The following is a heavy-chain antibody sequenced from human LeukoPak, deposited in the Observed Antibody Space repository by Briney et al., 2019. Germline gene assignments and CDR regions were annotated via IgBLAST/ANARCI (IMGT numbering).Heavy chain of an antibody. CDR2: IYYSGST. CDR1: GGSISSSSYY. CDR3: ASLTYYYDSSGPSAFDI. V-gene: IGHV4-39*01. D-gene: IGHD3-22*01. J-gene: IGHJ3*02. Sequence: SETLSLTCTVSGGSISSSSYYWGWIRQPPGKGLEWIGSIYYSGSTYYNPSLKSRVTISVDTSKNQFSLKLSSVTAADTAVYYCASLTYYYDSSGPSAFDIRGQGTMVTVSS.